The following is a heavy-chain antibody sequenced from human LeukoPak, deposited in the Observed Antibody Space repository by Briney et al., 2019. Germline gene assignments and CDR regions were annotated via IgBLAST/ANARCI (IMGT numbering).Heavy chain of an antibody. V-gene: IGHV4-59*01. CDR1: GGSISSYY. D-gene: IGHD5-18*01. J-gene: IGHJ3*02. Sequence: PSETLSLTCTVSGGSISSYYWSWIRQPPGKGLEWIGYIYYSGSTNYNPSLKSRVTISVDTSKIQFSLKLSSVTAADTAVYYCARDHDTGNAFDIWGQGTMVTVSS. CDR2: IYYSGST. CDR3: ARDHDTGNAFDI.